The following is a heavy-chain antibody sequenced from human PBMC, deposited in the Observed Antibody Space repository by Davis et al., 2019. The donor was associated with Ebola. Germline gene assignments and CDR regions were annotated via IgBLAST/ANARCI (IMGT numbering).Heavy chain of an antibody. J-gene: IGHJ6*02. V-gene: IGHV3-23*01. CDR1: GFTFDSYA. CDR3: ARAGGSTTLTAPSMDV. CDR2: IGGSSGAT. D-gene: IGHD2-21*02. Sequence: GGSLRLSCATSGFTFDSYAMSWVRQAPGKGLEWVSSIGGSSGATYYADSEKGRFTISRDNAKNSLYLQMNSLRAEDTAVYYCARAGGSTTLTAPSMDVWGQGTTVTVS.